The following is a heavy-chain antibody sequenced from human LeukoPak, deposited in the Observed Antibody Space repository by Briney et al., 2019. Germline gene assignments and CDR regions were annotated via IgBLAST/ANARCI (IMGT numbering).Heavy chain of an antibody. CDR2: SYPGDSDT. D-gene: IGHD5-12*01. CDR1: GYIFTTYW. CDR3: ARANSGYAFFDY. J-gene: IGHJ4*02. Sequence: GESLKISCKGSGYIFTTYWIGWVRQTPGRGLEWMGISYPGDSDTRSSPSFQGQVTISADKSISTAYLQWSSLKASDTAMYYCARANSGYAFFDYWGQGTLVTVSS. V-gene: IGHV5-51*01.